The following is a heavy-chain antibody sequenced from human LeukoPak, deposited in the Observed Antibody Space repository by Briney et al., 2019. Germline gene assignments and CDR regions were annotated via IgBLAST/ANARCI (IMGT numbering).Heavy chain of an antibody. Sequence: ASVKVSCKASGGTFSSYAISWVRQAPGQGLEWMGIINPSGGSTSYAQKFQGRVTMTRDTSTSTVYVELSSLRSEDTAVYYCARDFTSSGWYALNRFDPWGQGTLVTVSS. CDR2: INPSGGST. D-gene: IGHD6-19*01. J-gene: IGHJ5*02. CDR3: ARDFTSSGWYALNRFDP. V-gene: IGHV1-46*01. CDR1: GGTFSSYA.